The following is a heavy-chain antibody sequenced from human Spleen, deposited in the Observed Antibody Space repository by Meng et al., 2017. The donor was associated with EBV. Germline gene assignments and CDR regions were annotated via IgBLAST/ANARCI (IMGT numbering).Heavy chain of an antibody. CDR2: IPSDASHNK. J-gene: IGHJ5*02. V-gene: IGHV3-30*18. CDR1: GFIFSGYG. Sequence: QGELVGSGGGVVKPGRSLRLSCAASGFIFSGYGFHWVRQAPGKGPEWVAIIPSDASHNKYYADSVKGRFTISRDNSKNTLYLQMNSLKIEDTAVYYCAKDLSGRFDPWGQGTLVTVSS. CDR3: AKDLSGRFDP. D-gene: IGHD1-14*01.